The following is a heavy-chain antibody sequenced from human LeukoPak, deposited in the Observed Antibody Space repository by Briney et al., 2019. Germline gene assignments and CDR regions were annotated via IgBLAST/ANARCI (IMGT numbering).Heavy chain of an antibody. CDR2: MYNSGPT. Sequence: SETLSLTCTVSGGSSSTSGHYWGWIRQSPGKGLEWVGSMYNSGPTYYNPSLKSRVSISTDTSKNQFSLRLSSVTAADTAVYYCARFFDYWGQGTLVTVSS. CDR1: GGSSSTSGHY. D-gene: IGHD3-3*01. V-gene: IGHV4-39*01. J-gene: IGHJ4*02. CDR3: ARFFDY.